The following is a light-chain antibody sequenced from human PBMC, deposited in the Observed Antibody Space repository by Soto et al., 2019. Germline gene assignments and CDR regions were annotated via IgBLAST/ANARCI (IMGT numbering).Light chain of an antibody. Sequence: QSVLAQPPSGSGGPGQRVTISCTGGSSNIGAGYDVHWYQQLPGTAPKLLIYGNSNRPSGVPDRFSGSKSGTSASLAITGLQAEDEADYYCQSYDSSLSAFYVFGTGTKVTVL. CDR1: SSNIGAGYD. CDR3: QSYDSSLSAFYV. CDR2: GNS. J-gene: IGLJ1*01. V-gene: IGLV1-40*01.